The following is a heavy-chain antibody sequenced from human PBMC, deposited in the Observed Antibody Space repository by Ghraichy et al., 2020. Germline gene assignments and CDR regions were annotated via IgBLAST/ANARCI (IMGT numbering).Heavy chain of an antibody. D-gene: IGHD3-3*01. V-gene: IGHV4-59*01. J-gene: IGHJ6*02. Sequence: SQTLSLTCTVSGGSISSYYWSWIRQPPGKGLEWIGYIYYSGSTNYNPSLKSRVTISVDTSKNQFSLKLSSVTAADTAVYYCARSAKNGDDFWSGYPLSYYYGMDVWGQGTAVTVSS. CDR1: GGSISSYY. CDR2: IYYSGST. CDR3: ARSAKNGDDFWSGYPLSYYYGMDV.